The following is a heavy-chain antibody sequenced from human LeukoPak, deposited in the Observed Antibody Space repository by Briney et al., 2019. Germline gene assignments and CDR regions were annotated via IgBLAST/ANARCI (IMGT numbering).Heavy chain of an antibody. V-gene: IGHV4-59*01. CDR2: IYYRGSK. CDR3: ARDGDYYDSSGYYDY. D-gene: IGHD3-22*01. J-gene: IGHJ4*02. CDR1: GGSISSYY. Sequence: PSESLSLTCTVAGGSISSYYWSWVRQPAGKGRGWDGYIYYRGSKNYNPSLKSRVTISVDTSKNQFSLKLSSVTAADTAVYYCARDGDYYDSSGYYDYWGQGTLVTVSS.